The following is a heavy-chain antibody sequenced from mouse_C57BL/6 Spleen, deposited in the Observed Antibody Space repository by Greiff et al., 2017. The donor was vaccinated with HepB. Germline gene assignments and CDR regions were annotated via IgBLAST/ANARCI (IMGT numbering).Heavy chain of an antibody. V-gene: IGHV5-16*01. J-gene: IGHJ3*01. CDR1: GFTFSDYY. Sequence: EVKVVESEGGLVQPGSSMKLSCTASGFTFSDYYMAWVRQVPEKGLEWVANINYDGSSTYYLDSLKSRFIISRDNAKNILYLQMSSLKSEDTATYYCARVMGNYAFAYWGQGTLVTVSA. CDR2: INYDGSST. CDR3: ARVMGNYAFAY. D-gene: IGHD2-1*01.